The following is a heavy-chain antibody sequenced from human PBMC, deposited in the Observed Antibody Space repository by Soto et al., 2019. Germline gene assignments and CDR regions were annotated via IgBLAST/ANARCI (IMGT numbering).Heavy chain of an antibody. CDR1: GYTFTSYY. J-gene: IGHJ5*02. CDR3: AREGDEYSSSSWFDP. V-gene: IGHV1-46*01. D-gene: IGHD6-6*01. Sequence: ASVKVSCKASGYTFTSYYMHWVRQAPGQGLEWMGIINPSGGSTSYAQKFQGRVTMTRDTSTSTVYMELSSLRSEDTAVYYCAREGDEYSSSSWFDPWGEGTLFPIPS. CDR2: INPSGGST.